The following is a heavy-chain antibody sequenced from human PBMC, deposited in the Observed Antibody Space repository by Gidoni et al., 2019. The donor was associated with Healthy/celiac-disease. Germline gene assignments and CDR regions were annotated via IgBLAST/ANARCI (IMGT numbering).Heavy chain of an antibody. CDR2: IIPIFGTA. CDR1: VVPFSSYA. Sequence: QVQLVQSGAEVKKPGSSVKVSCKSSVVPFSSYAISWVRQAPGQGREWMGGIIPIFGTANYAKKFQGRVTSTADESTSTAYMELSSLRSEDTAVDYCARESVRDYGMDVWGQGTTVTVSS. CDR3: ARESVRDYGMDV. J-gene: IGHJ6*02. V-gene: IGHV1-69*01.